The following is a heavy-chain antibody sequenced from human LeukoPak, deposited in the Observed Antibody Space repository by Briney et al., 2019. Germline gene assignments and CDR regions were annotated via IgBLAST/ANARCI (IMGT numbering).Heavy chain of an antibody. Sequence: GGSLRLSCAASGFTASSNYMSWVRQAPGKGLEWVSVIYSGSSADYADSVKGRFTISRDNSKNTLYLQMNSLSAEATAVYYCAKDQWELRASSEAAFDIWGQGTMVTVSS. CDR3: AKDQWELRASSEAAFDI. V-gene: IGHV3-53*01. CDR1: GFTASSNY. CDR2: IYSGSSA. J-gene: IGHJ3*02. D-gene: IGHD1-26*01.